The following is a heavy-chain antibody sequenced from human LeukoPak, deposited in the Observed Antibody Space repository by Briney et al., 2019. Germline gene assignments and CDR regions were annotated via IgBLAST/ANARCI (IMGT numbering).Heavy chain of an antibody. D-gene: IGHD1-26*01. J-gene: IGHJ4*02. V-gene: IGHV4-30-4*01. CDR2: IYYSGST. Sequence: SETLSLTCTVSGGSISSGDYYWSWIRQPPGKGLEWIGYIYYSGSTYYNPSLKSRVTISVDTSKNQFSLKLSSVTAADTAVYYCARVLWELPELHFDYRGQGTLVTVSS. CDR1: GGSISSGDYY. CDR3: ARVLWELPELHFDY.